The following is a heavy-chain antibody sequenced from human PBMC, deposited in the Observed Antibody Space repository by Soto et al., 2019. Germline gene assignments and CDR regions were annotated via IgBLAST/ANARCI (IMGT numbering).Heavy chain of an antibody. J-gene: IGHJ4*02. CDR3: ARHQDGGYDY. Sequence: QLQLQESGPGLVKPSETLSLTCTVSGGSISSYYCSWIRQPPGKGLEWIGYIYCRGSTNYNPSLKSLVTISVDTHKNQFALKLSSVTAAYTAVYYCARHQDGGYDYWGQGTMVTVSS. D-gene: IGHD5-12*01. CDR2: IYCRGST. V-gene: IGHV4-59*08. CDR1: GGSISSYY.